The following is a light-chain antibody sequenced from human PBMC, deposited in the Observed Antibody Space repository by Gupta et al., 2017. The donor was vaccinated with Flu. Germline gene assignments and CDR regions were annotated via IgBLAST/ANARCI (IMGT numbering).Light chain of an antibody. V-gene: IGKV1-39*01. CDR1: QNISTS. J-gene: IGKJ5*01. CDR2: DAS. Sequence: PSSLSASVGDRVTITCRASQNISTSLNWYQQKAGQSPSLLIYDASTLQSGVPSRFDGSGSGTYFTLTINNVQPEDFATYYCQQGYNTPLTFGQGTRLEI. CDR3: QQGYNTPLT.